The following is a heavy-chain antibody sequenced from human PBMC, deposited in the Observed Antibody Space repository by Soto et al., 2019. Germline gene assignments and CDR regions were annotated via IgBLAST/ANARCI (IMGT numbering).Heavy chain of an antibody. CDR2: ISYDGSNK. CDR3: AKDQRGAYGSGRNPFSSYGMDV. J-gene: IGHJ6*02. CDR1: GFTFSSYG. Sequence: GGSLRLSCAASGFTFSSYGMHWVRQAPGKGLEWVAVISYDGSNKYYADSVKGRFTISRDNSKNTLYLQMNSLRAEDTAVYYCAKDQRGAYGSGRNPFSSYGMDVWGQGTTVTVSS. D-gene: IGHD3-10*01. V-gene: IGHV3-30*18.